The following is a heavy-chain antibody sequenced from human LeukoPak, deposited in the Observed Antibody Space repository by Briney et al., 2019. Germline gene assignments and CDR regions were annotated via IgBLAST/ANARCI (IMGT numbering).Heavy chain of an antibody. CDR1: GGSISSDDYY. CDR2: IYRSGST. V-gene: IGHV4-30-4*01. Sequence: SETLSLTCSVSGGSISSDDYYWTWIRQPLGKGLEWIGYIYRSGSTYYNPSLKSRVTISLDTSKNQFSLKLSSVTAADTAVYYCARGEVYYYGWGQGTLVTVSS. D-gene: IGHD3-10*01. CDR3: ARGEVYYYG. J-gene: IGHJ4*02.